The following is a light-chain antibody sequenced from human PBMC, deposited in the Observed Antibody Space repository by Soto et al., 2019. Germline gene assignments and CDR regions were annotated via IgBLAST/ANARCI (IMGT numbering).Light chain of an antibody. Sequence: DIQMTQSPSTLSASVGDRVTITCRASQSISSGLAWYQQKPGKAPKLLIYKASSLESGVTSRFSGSGSGTEFTLTISSLQPDDFATYYCQQFNNYPWTFGQGTRVEIK. J-gene: IGKJ1*01. V-gene: IGKV1-5*03. CDR3: QQFNNYPWT. CDR2: KAS. CDR1: QSISSG.